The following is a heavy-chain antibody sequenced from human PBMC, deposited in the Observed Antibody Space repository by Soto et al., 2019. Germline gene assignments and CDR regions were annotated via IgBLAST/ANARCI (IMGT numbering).Heavy chain of an antibody. V-gene: IGHV3-33*01. CDR3: ARPGVAPVAGTYYSVTDV. CDR1: GFTFNIYG. J-gene: IGHJ6*01. D-gene: IGHD6-19*01. CDR2: IWYDGNTK. Sequence: PWRYLRRSFKASGFTFNIYGFNWFRQAPGKGLEWVAVIWYDGNTKYYADSVKGRFTISRDNLRSTVYLQMNSLTAEDTAVYYWARPGVAPVAGTYYSVTDVWGKGTTVTVSA.